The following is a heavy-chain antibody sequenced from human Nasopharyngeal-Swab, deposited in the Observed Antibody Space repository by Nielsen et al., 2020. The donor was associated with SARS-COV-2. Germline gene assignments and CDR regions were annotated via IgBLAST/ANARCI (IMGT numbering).Heavy chain of an antibody. CDR2: IYYSGST. V-gene: IGHV4-39*01. CDR3: ATIDSNWNYANFDY. Sequence: SETLSLTCTVSGGPISSSSYYRGWIRQPPGKGLEWIGSIYYSGSTYYNPSLKSRVTISVDTSKNQFSLKLSSVTAADTAVYYCATIDSNWNYANFDYWGQGTLVTVSS. CDR1: GGPISSSSYY. D-gene: IGHD1-7*01. J-gene: IGHJ4*02.